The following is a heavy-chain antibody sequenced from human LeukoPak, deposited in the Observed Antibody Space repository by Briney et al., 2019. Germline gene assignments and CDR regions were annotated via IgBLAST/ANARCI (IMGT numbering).Heavy chain of an antibody. CDR2: IWYDGSYK. V-gene: IGHV3-33*01. J-gene: IGHJ4*02. CDR3: ARDAYSSGWPTQYYFDY. CDR1: GFTLSSYG. Sequence: GGSLRLSCAASGFTLSSYGMHWVRQAPGKGLEWVAVIWYDGSYKYYADSVKGRFTISRDNSKNTLYLQMNSLRAEDTAVYYCARDAYSSGWPTQYYFDYWGQGTLVTVSS. D-gene: IGHD6-19*01.